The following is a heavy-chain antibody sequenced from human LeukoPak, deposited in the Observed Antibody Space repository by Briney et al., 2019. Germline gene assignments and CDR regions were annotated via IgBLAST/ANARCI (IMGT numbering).Heavy chain of an antibody. CDR3: VKDVTPFPYSSRAFDI. Sequence: GGSLRLSCAASGSTFDDYAMHWVRQAPGKGLEWVSGVTWNSGGVGYADSVKGRFTISRDNAKNSLYLQMKSLRPEDTALYYCVKDVTPFPYSSRAFDIWGQGTRVTVSS. V-gene: IGHV3-9*01. J-gene: IGHJ3*02. CDR1: GSTFDDYA. D-gene: IGHD6-13*01. CDR2: VTWNSGGV.